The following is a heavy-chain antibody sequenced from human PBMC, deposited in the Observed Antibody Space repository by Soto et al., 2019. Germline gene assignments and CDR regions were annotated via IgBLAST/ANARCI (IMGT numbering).Heavy chain of an antibody. D-gene: IGHD1-1*01. CDR3: AKTGTDGSWFDP. CDR2: IDWDDDK. CDR1: GFSLRSSGMR. J-gene: IGHJ5*02. V-gene: IGHV2-70*04. Sequence: SGPTLVNPTQTLTLTCTFSGFSLRSSGMRVSWIRQPPGKALEWLARIDWDDDKFYSASLRTRPTISKDTSKNQVVLTMTNMDPVDTATYYCAKTGTDGSWFDPWGQGTLVTVSS.